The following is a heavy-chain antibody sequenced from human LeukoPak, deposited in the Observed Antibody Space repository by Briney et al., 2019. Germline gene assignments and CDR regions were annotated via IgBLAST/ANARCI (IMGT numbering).Heavy chain of an antibody. Sequence: SETLSLTCAVSGGSISSGGYSWSWIRQPPGKGLEWIGYIYHSGSTYYNPSLKSRVTISVDRSKNQFSLKLSSVTAADTAAYYCARDTGYSSSSGRAFDIWGQGTMVTVSS. CDR2: IYHSGST. J-gene: IGHJ3*02. D-gene: IGHD6-6*01. CDR3: ARDTGYSSSSGRAFDI. CDR1: GGSISSGGYS. V-gene: IGHV4-30-2*01.